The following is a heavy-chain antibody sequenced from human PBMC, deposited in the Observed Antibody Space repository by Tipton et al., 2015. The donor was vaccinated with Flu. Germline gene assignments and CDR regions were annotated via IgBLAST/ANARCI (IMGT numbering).Heavy chain of an antibody. CDR3: ARPVAAEEGWFDP. J-gene: IGHJ5*02. V-gene: IGHV4-59*08. CDR1: GGSISSYY. Sequence: TLSLTCTVSGGSISSYYWSWVRQPPGKGLEWIGYIYYSGSTNYNPSLKSRVTISVDTSKNQFSLKLSSVTAADTAVYYCARPVAAEEGWFDPWGQGTLVTVSS. CDR2: IYYSGST. D-gene: IGHD6-19*01.